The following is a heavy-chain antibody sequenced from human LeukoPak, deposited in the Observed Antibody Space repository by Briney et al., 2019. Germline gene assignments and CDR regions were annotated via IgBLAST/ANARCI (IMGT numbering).Heavy chain of an antibody. J-gene: IGHJ4*02. CDR3: ARTWFGEFDLVDY. Sequence: ASVKVSCRASGYTFTGYYMHWVRQAPGQGLEWMGWINPNSGGTNYAQKFQGRVTMTRDTSISTAYMELSRLRSDDTAVYYCARTWFGEFDLVDYWGQGTLVTVSS. CDR1: GYTFTGYY. CDR2: INPNSGGT. V-gene: IGHV1-2*02. D-gene: IGHD3-10*01.